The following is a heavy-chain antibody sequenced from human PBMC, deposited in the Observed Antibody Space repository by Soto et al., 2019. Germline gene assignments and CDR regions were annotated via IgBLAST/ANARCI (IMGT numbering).Heavy chain of an antibody. CDR1: GFTFSSYW. Sequence: EVHLVESGGGLVQPGGSLRLSCTASGFTFSSYWMSWVRQTPGKGLEWVANMNQDGSEKYYVDSVKGRFAISRDNAKNSLYLQMNSLRAEDTAVYYCARGYRTFDWGQGTLVTVSS. V-gene: IGHV3-7*01. D-gene: IGHD3-16*02. CDR2: MNQDGSEK. J-gene: IGHJ4*02. CDR3: ARGYRTFD.